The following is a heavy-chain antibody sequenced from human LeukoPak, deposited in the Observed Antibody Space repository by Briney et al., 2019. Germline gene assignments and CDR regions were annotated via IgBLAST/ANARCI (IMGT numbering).Heavy chain of an antibody. Sequence: GGSLRLSCAASGFTFSSYSMNWVRQAPGKGLEWVSSIGSSSSYIYYADSVKGRFTISRDNAKNSLYLQMNSLRAEDTAVYYCARAKTTPFDYWGQGTLVTVSS. CDR1: GFTFSSYS. V-gene: IGHV3-21*01. CDR3: ARAKTTPFDY. CDR2: IGSSSSYI. D-gene: IGHD1-1*01. J-gene: IGHJ4*02.